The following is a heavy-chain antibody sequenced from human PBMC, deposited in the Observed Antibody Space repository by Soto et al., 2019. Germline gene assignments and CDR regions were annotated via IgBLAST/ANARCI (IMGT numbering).Heavy chain of an antibody. CDR1: GFDFSDYA. CDR2: ISGGAGVT. J-gene: IGHJ3*02. D-gene: IGHD4-17*01. V-gene: IGHV3-23*01. Sequence: EVQLLESGGGLVQPWGSLRLSCTASGFDFSDYAVTWVRQAPGKGLEWVAGISGGAGVTKYAGTVKGRCTICRDNSRTTLYLQMNSRRAGDTAVYYWAKGPNGDYLGAFDSWGQGTMVTVSS. CDR3: AKGPNGDYLGAFDS.